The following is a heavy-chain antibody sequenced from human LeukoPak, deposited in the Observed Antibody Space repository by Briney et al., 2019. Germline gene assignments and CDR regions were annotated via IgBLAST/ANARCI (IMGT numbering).Heavy chain of an antibody. CDR1: GFTFSTCG. J-gene: IGHJ4*02. V-gene: IGHV3-48*04. CDR3: AKSRIGFSGQLDH. CDR2: ISSSSDSI. Sequence: GGSLGPSCAASGFTFSTCGMNWVRQAPREGLELLSYISSSSDSIKYADSVKGRFTSSRDNAKNSLYLQMNSLRAEDTAVYYCAKSRIGFSGQLDHWGQGALITVSS. D-gene: IGHD5-12*01.